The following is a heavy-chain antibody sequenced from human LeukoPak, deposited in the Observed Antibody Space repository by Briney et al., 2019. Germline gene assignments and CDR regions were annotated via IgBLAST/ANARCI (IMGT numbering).Heavy chain of an antibody. Sequence: SETLSLTCTVSGGSIGNYYWNWVRQPPGRGLEGIGYIYKTGNTIYSPSLESRVIMSVDTSQNQFSLKLRSVTAADTAVYYWAREDSGYEYSPFCRWGQGIMVTVSS. CDR3: AREDSGYEYSPFCR. CDR2: IYKTGNT. V-gene: IGHV4-59*01. D-gene: IGHD5-12*01. J-gene: IGHJ4*02. CDR1: GGSIGNYY.